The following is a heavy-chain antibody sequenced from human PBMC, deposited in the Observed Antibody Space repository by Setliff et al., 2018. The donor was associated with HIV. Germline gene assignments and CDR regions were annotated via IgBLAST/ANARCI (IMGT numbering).Heavy chain of an antibody. CDR3: ARDRDHFGTYFGWGV. CDR2: SSDSGYT. CDR1: GPSLSTGHH. J-gene: IGHJ6*02. Sequence: SETLSLTCSVSGPSLSTGHHWGWIRQTPGKGHEWIGISSDSGYTHYNPSLKSRVTISVDTPRKRFSLKLNSVTAADTAVYFCARDRDHFGTYFGWGVWGQGTAVTVSS. D-gene: IGHD1-26*01. V-gene: IGHV4-38-2*02.